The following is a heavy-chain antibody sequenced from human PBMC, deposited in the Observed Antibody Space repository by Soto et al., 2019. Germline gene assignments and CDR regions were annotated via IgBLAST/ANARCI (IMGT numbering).Heavy chain of an antibody. CDR3: ARTYYYDK. J-gene: IGHJ4*02. D-gene: IGHD3-22*01. V-gene: IGHV3-74*01. Sequence: GGSLRLSCAASGFPFNTYWMHWVRQAAGKGLVWVSGINSDGSSTNYADSVKGRFTISRDNAKNTLYLQMNSLRAEDTAVYYCARTYYYDKWSQGTPVTVSS. CDR1: GFPFNTYW. CDR2: INSDGSST.